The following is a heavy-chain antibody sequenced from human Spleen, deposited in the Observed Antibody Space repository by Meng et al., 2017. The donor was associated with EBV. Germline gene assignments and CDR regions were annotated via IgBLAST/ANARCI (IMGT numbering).Heavy chain of an antibody. CDR3: VSDGYSSGWYGNDY. D-gene: IGHD6-19*01. J-gene: IGHJ4*02. V-gene: IGHV3-23*04. Sequence: VSLVESGGGVVQPGRSRSVSCAASGFTFSSSAMNWVRQAPGKGLEWVSVISGTGGSTYYADSVKGRFTISKDNSKNTLYLQMNSLRAEDTAVYYCVSDGYSSGWYGNDYWGQGTLVTVSS. CDR2: ISGTGGST. CDR1: GFTFSSSA.